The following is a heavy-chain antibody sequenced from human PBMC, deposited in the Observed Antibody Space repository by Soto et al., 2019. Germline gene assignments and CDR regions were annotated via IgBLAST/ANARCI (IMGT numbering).Heavy chain of an antibody. Sequence: GGSLRLSCAASGFTFSSYSMNWARQAPGKGLEWVSSISSSSSYIYYADSVKGRFTISRDNAKNSLYLQMNSLRAEDTAVYYCARSLNYDFWSGYQVPLGYWGQGTLVTVSS. CDR3: ARSLNYDFWSGYQVPLGY. CDR1: GFTFSSYS. J-gene: IGHJ4*02. D-gene: IGHD3-3*01. CDR2: ISSSSSYI. V-gene: IGHV3-21*01.